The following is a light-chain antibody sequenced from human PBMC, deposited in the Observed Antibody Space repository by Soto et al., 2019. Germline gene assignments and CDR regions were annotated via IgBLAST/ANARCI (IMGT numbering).Light chain of an antibody. Sequence: EIVLTQSPGTLCLSPGDRATLSCMASQFFDSEYLAWYQQKPGQPPRIFMYGAPRRATGITDRFSGSGSGIDFTLTISSLEPEDFSMYYCQKYDGTGTFGQGTKVDI. CDR3: QKYDGTGT. V-gene: IGKV3-20*01. J-gene: IGKJ1*01. CDR2: GAP. CDR1: QFFDSEY.